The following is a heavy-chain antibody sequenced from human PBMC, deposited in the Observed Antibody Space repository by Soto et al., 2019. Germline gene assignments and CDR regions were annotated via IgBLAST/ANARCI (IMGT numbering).Heavy chain of an antibody. V-gene: IGHV3-30-3*01. CDR3: ARDIHSSWLGVCGY. CDR1: GFTFSSYA. CDR2: ISYDGSNK. J-gene: IGHJ4*02. Sequence: QVQLVESGGGVVQPGRSLRLSCAASGFTFSSYAMHWVRQAPGKGLEWVAVISYDGSNKYYADSVKGRFTISRDNSKNTLYLQMNSLRAEDTAVYYCARDIHSSWLGVCGYWGQGTLVTVSS. D-gene: IGHD6-13*01.